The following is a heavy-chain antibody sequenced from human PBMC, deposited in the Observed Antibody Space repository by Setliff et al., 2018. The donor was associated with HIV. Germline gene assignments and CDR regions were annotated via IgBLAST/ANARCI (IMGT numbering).Heavy chain of an antibody. CDR2: MNPVRGAT. V-gene: IGHV1-8*02. CDR3: ARAPGYYDSWSGFRNYYMDV. CDR1: GYFFTTHN. J-gene: IGHJ6*03. Sequence: ASVKVSCKASGYFFTTHNINWVRQATGQGLEWMGWMNPVRGATGIAQRFQGRVTMTRDNSISTAYMQLSGLTSDDTAVYYCARAPGYYDSWSGFRNYYMDVWGQGTGVTVSS. D-gene: IGHD3-3*01.